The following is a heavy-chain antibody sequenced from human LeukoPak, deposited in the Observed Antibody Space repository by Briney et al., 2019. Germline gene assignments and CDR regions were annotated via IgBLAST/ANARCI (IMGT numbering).Heavy chain of an antibody. CDR2: IWYDGSNK. V-gene: IGHV3-33*01. CDR1: GVTFTSYG. CDR3: ARDYAHSSSWYYNWFDP. J-gene: IGHJ5*02. D-gene: IGHD6-13*01. Sequence: GGSLRLSCAASGVTFTSYGMHWVRQAPGKGLEWVGVIWYDGSNKYYADSVKGRFTISRDNSKTKLYLQMNSLIAEATAVYYCARDYAHSSSWYYNWFDPWGQGTLVTVSS.